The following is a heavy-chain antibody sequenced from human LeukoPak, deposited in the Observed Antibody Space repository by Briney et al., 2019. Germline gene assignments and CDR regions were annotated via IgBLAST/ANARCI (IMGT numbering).Heavy chain of an antibody. D-gene: IGHD3-10*01. V-gene: IGHV4-39*01. CDR3: ARHNGQRTTMVRYYYGMDV. Sequence: SEILSLTCSVSGASIDRSSFYWAWIRQPPGKGLEWIGSMHYSGNFYSESAYYNPSLRSRATISVDTSKNQFSLKLSSVTAADTAVYYCARHNGQRTTMVRYYYGMDVWGQGTTVTVSS. J-gene: IGHJ6*02. CDR1: GASIDRSSFY. CDR2: MHYSGNFYSESA.